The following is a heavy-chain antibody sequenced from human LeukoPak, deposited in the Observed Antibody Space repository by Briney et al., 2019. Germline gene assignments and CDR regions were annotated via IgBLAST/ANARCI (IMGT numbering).Heavy chain of an antibody. Sequence: GGSLRLSCAASGFTFSSYSMAWVRQAPGKGLEWVSSISSSSSYIYYADSVKGRFTISRDNAKNSLYLQMNSLRAEDTAVYYCARDYLNVPGIAVAGPFDPWGQGTLVTVSS. V-gene: IGHV3-21*01. CDR1: GFTFSSYS. D-gene: IGHD6-19*01. CDR3: ARDYLNVPGIAVAGPFDP. CDR2: ISSSSSYI. J-gene: IGHJ5*02.